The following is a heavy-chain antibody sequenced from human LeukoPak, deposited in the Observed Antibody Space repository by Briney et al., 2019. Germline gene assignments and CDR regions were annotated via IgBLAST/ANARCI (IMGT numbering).Heavy chain of an antibody. D-gene: IGHD6-19*01. CDR3: ARETSAWSEPFDY. CDR2: ISSSSNTI. J-gene: IGHJ4*02. CDR1: GFTFSSYR. V-gene: IGHV3-48*01. Sequence: GGSLRLSCAASGFTFSSYRMNWVRQAPGKGLEWVSYISSSSNTIYYADSVKGRFTISRDNAKNSLYLQMNSLRAEDTAVYFCARETSAWSEPFDYWGQGTLVTVSS.